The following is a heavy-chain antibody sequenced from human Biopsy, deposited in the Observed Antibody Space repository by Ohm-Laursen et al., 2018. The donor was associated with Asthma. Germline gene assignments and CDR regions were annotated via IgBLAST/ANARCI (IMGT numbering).Heavy chain of an antibody. CDR3: ATPPVGSISYFDS. J-gene: IGHJ4*02. V-gene: IGHV1-69*01. CDR2: ILPILGTS. D-gene: IGHD1-26*01. CDR1: GGTFSTFT. Sequence: SSVKVSCKASGGTFSTFTITWVRQAPGQALEWMGGILPILGTSNYAQKFQGRVTITADGSTRTAYMELSSLRSEDTAVYYCATPPVGSISYFDSWGQGTLVTVSS.